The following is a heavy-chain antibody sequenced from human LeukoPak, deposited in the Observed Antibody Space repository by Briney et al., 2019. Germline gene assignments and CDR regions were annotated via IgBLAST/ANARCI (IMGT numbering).Heavy chain of an antibody. CDR3: ARGGSSIEY. Sequence: GGSLRLSCAASGFTFSNYAMSWVRQAPGKGLDWVSIIYSDGTTFYADSVKGRFTISRDNSKNTLYLQINSLRAEDTAVYYCARGGSSIEYWGQGTLVTVSS. D-gene: IGHD5-12*01. J-gene: IGHJ4*02. CDR2: IYSDGTT. V-gene: IGHV3-23*03. CDR1: GFTFSNYA.